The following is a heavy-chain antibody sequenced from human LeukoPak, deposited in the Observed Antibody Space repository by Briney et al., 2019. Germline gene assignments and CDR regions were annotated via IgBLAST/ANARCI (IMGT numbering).Heavy chain of an antibody. V-gene: IGHV3-30*14. Sequence: PTGGSLRLSCAASGFTFSSYAMHWVRQAPGKGLEWVAVISYDGSNKYYADSVKGRFTISRDNSKNTLYLQMSSLRAEDTAVYYCVKDIGYGDYVFDYWGQGTLVTVSS. CDR3: VKDIGYGDYVFDY. CDR1: GFTFSSYA. CDR2: ISYDGSNK. J-gene: IGHJ4*02. D-gene: IGHD4-17*01.